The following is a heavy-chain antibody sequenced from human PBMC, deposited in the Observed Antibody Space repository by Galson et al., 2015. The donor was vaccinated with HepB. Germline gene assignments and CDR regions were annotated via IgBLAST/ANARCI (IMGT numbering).Heavy chain of an antibody. CDR1: GFTFSSYW. Sequence: SLRLSCAASGFTFSSYWMSWVRQAPGEGLEGVANIKKDGSEKYYVDSVKGRFTISRDNAKNSLYLQMNSLRAEDTAVYYCARDREGGSSSWYRNNWFDPWGQGTPVTVSS. CDR3: ARDREGGSSSWYRNNWFDP. V-gene: IGHV3-7*01. CDR2: IKKDGSEK. J-gene: IGHJ5*02. D-gene: IGHD6-13*01.